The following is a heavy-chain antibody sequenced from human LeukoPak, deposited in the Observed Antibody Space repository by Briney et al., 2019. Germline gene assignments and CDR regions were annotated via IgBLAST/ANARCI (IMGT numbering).Heavy chain of an antibody. CDR3: ARGCSSTSCYSDWYFDY. V-gene: IGHV4-61*08. CDR2: IYYSGST. D-gene: IGHD2-2*02. CDR1: GGAISSSDYY. J-gene: IGHJ4*02. Sequence: SETLSLTCTVSGGAISSSDYYWSWIRQPPGKGLEWIGYIYYSGSTNYNPSLKSRVTISVDTSKNQFSLKLSSVTAADTAVYYCARGCSSTSCYSDWYFDYWGQGTLVTVSS.